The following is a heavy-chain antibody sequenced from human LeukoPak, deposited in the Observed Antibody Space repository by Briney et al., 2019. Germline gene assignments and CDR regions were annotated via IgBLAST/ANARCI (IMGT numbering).Heavy chain of an antibody. CDR1: GFTFSSYW. CDR3: ARGGGLDV. Sequence: PGGSLRLSCAASGFTFSSYWMNWARQAPGKGLEWVASINHNGNVNYYVDSVKGRFTISRDNAKNSLYLQMSNLRAEDTAVYFCARGGGLDVWXXGATVTVSS. J-gene: IGHJ6*01. V-gene: IGHV3-7*03. D-gene: IGHD3-16*01. CDR2: INHNGNVN.